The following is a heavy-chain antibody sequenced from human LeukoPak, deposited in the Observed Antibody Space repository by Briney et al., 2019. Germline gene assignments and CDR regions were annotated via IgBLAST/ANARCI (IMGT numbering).Heavy chain of an antibody. CDR1: GFTFSSYA. V-gene: IGHV3-30*04. J-gene: IGHJ4*02. D-gene: IGHD3-22*01. CDR3: ARAAIDSSGYYWYYFDY. CDR2: ISYDGSNK. Sequence: GGSLRLSCAASGFTFSSYAMHWVRQAPGKGLEWVAVISYDGSNKCYADSVKGRFTISRDNSKNTLYLQMNSLRAEDTAVYYCARAAIDSSGYYWYYFDYWGQGTLVTVSS.